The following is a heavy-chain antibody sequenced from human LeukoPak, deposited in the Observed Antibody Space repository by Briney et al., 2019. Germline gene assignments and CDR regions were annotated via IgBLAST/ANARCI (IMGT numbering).Heavy chain of an antibody. CDR2: ISARNGET. V-gene: IGHV1-18*01. Sequence: GASVKVSCKASGYTFTSHGISWVRQAPGQGLEWMGWISARNGETHCAQKFQGRVTMATDTSTSTAYMELKSLRSEDTAVYYCARDSHYYESSGYNQGDFDYWGQGTLVTVSS. D-gene: IGHD3-22*01. CDR1: GYTFTSHG. CDR3: ARDSHYYESSGYNQGDFDY. J-gene: IGHJ4*02.